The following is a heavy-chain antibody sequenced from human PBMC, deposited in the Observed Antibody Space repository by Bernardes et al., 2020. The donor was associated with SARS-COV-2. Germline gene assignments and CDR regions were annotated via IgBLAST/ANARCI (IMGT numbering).Heavy chain of an antibody. D-gene: IGHD3-22*01. J-gene: IGHJ4*02. Sequence: ASVKVSCKASGYTFTSSGISWVRQAPGQGLEWMGWISAYNGNTNYAQKLQGRVTMTTDTSTSTAYMELRSLRSDDTAVYYCARGDYYDSSGYPNDYWGQGTLVTVSS. CDR3: ARGDYYDSSGYPNDY. CDR1: GYTFTSSG. CDR2: ISAYNGNT. V-gene: IGHV1-18*01.